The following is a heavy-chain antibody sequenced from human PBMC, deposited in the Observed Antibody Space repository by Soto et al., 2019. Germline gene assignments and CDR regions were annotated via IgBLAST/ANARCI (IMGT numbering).Heavy chain of an antibody. CDR1: GYTFTSYG. J-gene: IGHJ5*02. V-gene: IGHV1-18*01. D-gene: IGHD3-3*01. CDR3: ARSSGGNFGIIIEGSNWFDP. Sequence: ASVQVSCKASGYTFTSYGISWVRQAPGQGLEWMGWISAYNGNTNYAQKLQGRVTMTTDASTSTAYMELRSLRSDDTAVYYCARSSGGNFGIIIEGSNWFDPWGQGTLVTVAS. CDR2: ISAYNGNT.